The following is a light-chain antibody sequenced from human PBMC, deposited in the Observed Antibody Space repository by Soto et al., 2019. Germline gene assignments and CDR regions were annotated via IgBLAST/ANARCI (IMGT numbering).Light chain of an antibody. J-gene: IGLJ3*02. Sequence: SVLTQPRSVSGSPGQSVTISCTGTSSDVGGYNYVSWYQQHPGTAPKLIIYDVSKRPSGVPDRFSGSKSGNTASLTISGLQAEDEADYYCCSYAGSYSYVYGGGTKLNV. CDR2: DVS. CDR1: SSDVGGYNY. V-gene: IGLV2-11*01. CDR3: CSYAGSYSYV.